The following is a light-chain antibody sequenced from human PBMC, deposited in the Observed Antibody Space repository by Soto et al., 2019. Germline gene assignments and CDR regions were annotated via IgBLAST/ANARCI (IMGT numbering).Light chain of an antibody. CDR3: AAWDDGVGGPA. CDR1: NSNIGNKY. Sequence: QAVVTQPPSASGTPGQRVTISCSGSNSNIGNKYVYWYQQLPGTAPKLVMYRNNHRPSGVPDRFSGSKSGTSASLAIRGLRSEDEADYYCAAWDDGVGGPAFGGGTKLTVL. CDR2: RNN. J-gene: IGLJ2*01. V-gene: IGLV1-47*01.